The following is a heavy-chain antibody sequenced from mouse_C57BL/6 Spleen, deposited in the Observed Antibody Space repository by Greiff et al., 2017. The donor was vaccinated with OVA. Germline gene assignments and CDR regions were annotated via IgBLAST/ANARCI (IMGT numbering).Heavy chain of an antibody. CDR2: IYPKNGGT. CDR1: GYTFTDYY. V-gene: IGHV1-19*01. D-gene: IGHD6-1*01. Sequence: EVQLQQSGPVLVKPGASVKLSCKASGYTFTDYYMNWVKQSHGQSLEWIGVIYPKNGGTSYNEKFKGKATLTVDKSSSTAYMEINSLTSEDSAVYYFSRPSLPSGYFDVWGTGTTVTVAS. J-gene: IGHJ1*03. CDR3: SRPSLPSGYFDV.